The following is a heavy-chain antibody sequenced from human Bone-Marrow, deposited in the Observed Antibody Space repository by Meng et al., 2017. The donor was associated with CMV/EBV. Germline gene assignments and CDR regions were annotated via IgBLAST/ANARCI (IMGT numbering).Heavy chain of an antibody. V-gene: IGHV1-58*01. J-gene: IGHJ4*02. CDR3: AALPMTTVSYNFDY. D-gene: IGHD4-11*01. CDR2: IVVGSGNT. Sequence: SVKVSCKASGFTFTSSAVQWVRQARGQRLEWIGWIVVGSGNTNYAQKFQERVTITRDMSTSTAYMELSSLRSEDTAVYYCAALPMTTVSYNFDYWGQGTRVTGSS. CDR1: GFTFTSSA.